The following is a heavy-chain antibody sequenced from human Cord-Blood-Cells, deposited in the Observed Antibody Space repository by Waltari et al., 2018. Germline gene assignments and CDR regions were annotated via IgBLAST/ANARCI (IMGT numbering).Heavy chain of an antibody. Sequence: QVQLQQWGAGLLKPSETLSLTCAVYGGSFSGYYWSWIRQPPGKGLEWIGEINHSGSTNYNPSLNSRVTITVDTSKNQFSLKLSSVTAADTAVYYCARPGNDYGDYGYYFDYWGQGTLVTVSS. CDR1: GGSFSGYY. V-gene: IGHV4-34*01. CDR3: ARPGNDYGDYGYYFDY. J-gene: IGHJ4*02. CDR2: INHSGST. D-gene: IGHD4-17*01.